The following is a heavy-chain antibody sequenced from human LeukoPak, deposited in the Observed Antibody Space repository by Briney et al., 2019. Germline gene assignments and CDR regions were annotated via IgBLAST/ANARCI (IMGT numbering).Heavy chain of an antibody. D-gene: IGHD3-22*01. V-gene: IGHV3-33*06. J-gene: IGHJ4*02. Sequence: PGGSLRPSCAASGFTFSSYAMSWVRQAPGKGLEWVAVIWYDGSNKYYADSVKGRFTISRDNSKNTLYLQMNSLRAEDTAVYYCAKSSDSSGFPYFDYWGQGTLVTVSS. CDR2: IWYDGSNK. CDR3: AKSSDSSGFPYFDY. CDR1: GFTFSSYA.